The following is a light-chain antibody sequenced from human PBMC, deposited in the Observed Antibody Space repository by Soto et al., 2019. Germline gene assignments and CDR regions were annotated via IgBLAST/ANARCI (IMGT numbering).Light chain of an antibody. J-gene: IGKJ2*01. CDR2: GAS. CDR3: QQYDTTPMYT. CDR1: QSVRSSY. V-gene: IGKV3-20*01. Sequence: EIVLTQSPGTLSLSPGERATLSCRVSQSVRSSYLAWYRQKPGQAPRLLIYGASSRATGIPDRFSGSGSGTDFTLTISRLEPEDFAVYYCQQYDTTPMYTFGQGTKLEIK.